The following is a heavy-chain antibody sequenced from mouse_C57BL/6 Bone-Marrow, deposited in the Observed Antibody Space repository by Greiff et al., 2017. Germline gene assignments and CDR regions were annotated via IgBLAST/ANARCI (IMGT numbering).Heavy chain of an antibody. J-gene: IGHJ1*03. D-gene: IGHD2-5*01. CDR3: ARPYYSNYWYFDV. Sequence: QVQLQQPGAELVKPGASVKMSCKASGYTFTSYWITWVKQRPGQGLEWIGDIYPGSGSTNCNEKFKSKATLTVDTSSSTAYMQLSRLTSEDSAVYYCARPYYSNYWYFDVWGTGTTVTVSS. V-gene: IGHV1-55*01. CDR1: GYTFTSYW. CDR2: IYPGSGST.